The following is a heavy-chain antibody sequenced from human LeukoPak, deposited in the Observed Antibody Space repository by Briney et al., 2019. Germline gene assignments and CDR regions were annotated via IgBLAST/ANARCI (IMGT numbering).Heavy chain of an antibody. J-gene: IGHJ4*02. CDR2: ISGSGGST. CDR1: GFTFWSYA. CDR3: ATPQWELPVFDY. Sequence: SGRSLRLSCAASGFTFWSYAMSWVRQAPGKGLEWVSAISGSGGSTYSADSVKGRFTISRDNSKNTLYLQMNSLRAEDTAVYYCATPQWELPVFDYWGQGTLVTVSS. D-gene: IGHD1-26*01. V-gene: IGHV3-23*01.